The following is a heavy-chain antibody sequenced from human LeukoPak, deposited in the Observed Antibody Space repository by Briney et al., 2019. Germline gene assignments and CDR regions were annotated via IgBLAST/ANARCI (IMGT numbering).Heavy chain of an antibody. CDR2: IYSGGST. J-gene: IGHJ3*02. D-gene: IGHD4-17*01. CDR3: ARDGYDYGDYDDFTRDAFDI. Sequence: GGSLRLSCAASGFTVSSNYMSWVRQAPGKGLEWASVIYSGGSTYYADSVKGRFTISRDNSKNTLYLQMNSLRAEDTAVYYCARDGYDYGDYDDFTRDAFDIWGQGTMVIVSS. V-gene: IGHV3-66*01. CDR1: GFTVSSNY.